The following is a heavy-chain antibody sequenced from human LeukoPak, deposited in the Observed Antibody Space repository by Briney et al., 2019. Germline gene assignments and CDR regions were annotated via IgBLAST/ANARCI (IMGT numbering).Heavy chain of an antibody. CDR1: GYSFSSYW. CDR2: IYPGDSDT. D-gene: IGHD3-22*01. Sequence: GESRKISCKASGYSFSSYWIGWVRQMPGKGLEWVGIIYPGDSDTRYSPSFQGQVTISADEPISTAYLQWSSLKASDTAMYYCVRQGYYYDSSAYYSIDYWGQGTLVTVSS. CDR3: VRQGYYYDSSAYYSIDY. J-gene: IGHJ4*02. V-gene: IGHV5-51*01.